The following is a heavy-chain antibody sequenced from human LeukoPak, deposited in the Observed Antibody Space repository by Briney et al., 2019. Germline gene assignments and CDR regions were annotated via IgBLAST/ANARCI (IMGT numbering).Heavy chain of an antibody. V-gene: IGHV3-23*01. D-gene: IGHD1-26*01. CDR2: ISAGGGST. CDR3: AKDYVGVASIDY. J-gene: IGHJ4*02. Sequence: GGSLRLSCAASGFTFSTYAMTWVRQAPGKGLEWVSAISAGGGSTYYADSVKGRFTISRDNSKNTLFLQMNGLRAEDTAVYYCAKDYVGVASIDYWGQGTLVTVSS. CDR1: GFTFSTYA.